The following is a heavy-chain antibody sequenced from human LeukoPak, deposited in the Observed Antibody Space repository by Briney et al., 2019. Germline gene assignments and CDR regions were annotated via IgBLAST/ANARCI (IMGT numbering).Heavy chain of an antibody. V-gene: IGHV3-23*01. CDR3: AKDPYSSSWYFDY. J-gene: IGHJ4*02. CDR1: GFTFSSYA. D-gene: IGHD6-13*01. CDR2: ISASGGST. Sequence: GGTLRLSCAASGFTFSSYAINWVRQAPGKGLEWVSSISASGGSTYYADSVKGRCTISRDNSKNTLYLQMNSLRAEDTAVYYCAKDPYSSSWYFDYWGQGTLVTVSS.